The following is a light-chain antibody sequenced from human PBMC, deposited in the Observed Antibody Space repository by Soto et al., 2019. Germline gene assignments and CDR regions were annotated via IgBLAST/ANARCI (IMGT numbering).Light chain of an antibody. CDR3: QQYADLPLT. Sequence: IKMTQSPSSLSASVGGRVTTTCQASEDISNYLNWYQQKPGKAPNVLISDASNLETGVPSRFSGSRSGTDFTFTISSLQPEDIATYYCQQYADLPLTFGGGTKVEIK. V-gene: IGKV1-33*01. CDR2: DAS. CDR1: EDISNY. J-gene: IGKJ4*01.